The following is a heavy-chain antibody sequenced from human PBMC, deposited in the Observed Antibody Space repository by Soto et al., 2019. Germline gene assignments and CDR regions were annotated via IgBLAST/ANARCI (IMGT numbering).Heavy chain of an antibody. J-gene: IGHJ4*02. V-gene: IGHV3-23*01. Sequence: PGGSLRLSCAASGFTFSDDAMSWVRQAPGKGLEWVSGISDSGEMIHYADSVKGRFSISRDNTRKTLYLQMNRLRGDDTAVYYCATGGWYCRGGSCHFDYWGQGTQVTVSS. D-gene: IGHD2-15*01. CDR3: ATGGWYCRGGSCHFDY. CDR1: GFTFSDDA. CDR2: ISDSGEMI.